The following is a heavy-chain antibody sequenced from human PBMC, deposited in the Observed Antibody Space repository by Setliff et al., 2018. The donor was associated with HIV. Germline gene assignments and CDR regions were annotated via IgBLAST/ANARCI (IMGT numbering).Heavy chain of an antibody. D-gene: IGHD2-8*01. CDR3: ARHVWSNGPRDY. CDR1: GFILNDHY. Sequence: PGGSLRLSCAASGFILNDHYMTWIRQAPGKGLEWVSSISSSSSYIYYADSVKGRFTISRDNAKNSLYLQMNSLRAEDTAVYYCARHVWSNGPRDYWGQGTLVTVSS. CDR2: ISSSSSYI. J-gene: IGHJ4*02. V-gene: IGHV3-11*06.